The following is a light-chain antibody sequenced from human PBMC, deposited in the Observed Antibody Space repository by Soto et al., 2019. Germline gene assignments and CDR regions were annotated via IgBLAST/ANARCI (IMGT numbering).Light chain of an antibody. V-gene: IGKV3-15*01. Sequence: IVMTQSPGTLSASPGERATLSCRASRSISNNVAWYQQKPGQAPRLLLHGASTRATGIPARVSASGSGTEFTLTISSLQAADVAVYFCQQDNEWPPLTCGGGTKVEI. J-gene: IGKJ4*01. CDR2: GAS. CDR3: QQDNEWPPLT. CDR1: RSISNN.